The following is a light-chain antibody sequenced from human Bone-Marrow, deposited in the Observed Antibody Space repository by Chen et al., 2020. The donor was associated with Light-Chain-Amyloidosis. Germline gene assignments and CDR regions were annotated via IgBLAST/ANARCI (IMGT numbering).Light chain of an antibody. CDR2: EVT. V-gene: IGLV2-14*01. Sequence: QSALTQPASASGSPGKSITISCTGTSSDVGGDNHVSWYQQHPDKAPKLIIYEVTNRPSWVPDRFSGSKSDNTASLTISGLQTEDEADYFCSSYTITNTLVFGSGTRVTVL. J-gene: IGLJ1*01. CDR1: SSDVGGDNH. CDR3: SSYTITNTLV.